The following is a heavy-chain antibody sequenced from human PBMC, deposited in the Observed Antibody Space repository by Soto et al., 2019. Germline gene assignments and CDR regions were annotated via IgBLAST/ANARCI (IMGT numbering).Heavy chain of an antibody. Sequence: SETLSLTCTVSGGSISSYYWSWIRQPPGKGLEWIGYIYYSGSTNYNPSLKSRVTISVDTSKNQFSLKLSSVTAADTAVYYCARNNGHYDFWSGSNWFDPWGQGTLVTVSS. J-gene: IGHJ5*02. CDR3: ARNNGHYDFWSGSNWFDP. CDR2: IYYSGST. CDR1: GGSISSYY. V-gene: IGHV4-59*08. D-gene: IGHD3-3*01.